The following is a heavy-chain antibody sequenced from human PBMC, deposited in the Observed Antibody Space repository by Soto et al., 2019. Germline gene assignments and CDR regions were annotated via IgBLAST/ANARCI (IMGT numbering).Heavy chain of an antibody. CDR2: ISYDGSNK. CDR1: GFTFSSYA. D-gene: IGHD5-18*01. J-gene: IGHJ4*02. V-gene: IGHV3-30-3*01. Sequence: GGSLRLSCAASGFTFSSYAMHWVRQAPGKGLEWVAVISYDGSNKYYADSVKGRFTISRDNSKNTLYLQMNSLRAEDTAVYYCARGGDLDTAMLDYWGQGTLVTVSS. CDR3: ARGGDLDTAMLDY.